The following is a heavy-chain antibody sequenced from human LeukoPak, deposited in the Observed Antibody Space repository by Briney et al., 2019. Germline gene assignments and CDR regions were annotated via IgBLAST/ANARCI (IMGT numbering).Heavy chain of an antibody. D-gene: IGHD6-13*01. Sequence: GASVKVSCKASGYTFTSYDINWVRQATGQGLEWMGWMNPNSGNTGYAQKFQGRVTMTRNTSISTAYMELSSLRSEDTAVYYCARGDRHSSSWYEGSFDPWGQGTLVTVSS. V-gene: IGHV1-8*01. CDR1: GYTFTSYD. CDR2: MNPNSGNT. CDR3: ARGDRHSSSWYEGSFDP. J-gene: IGHJ5*02.